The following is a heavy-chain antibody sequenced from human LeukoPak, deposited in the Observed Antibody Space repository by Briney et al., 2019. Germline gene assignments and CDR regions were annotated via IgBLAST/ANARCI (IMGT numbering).Heavy chain of an antibody. J-gene: IGHJ4*02. V-gene: IGHV3-48*02. CDR1: GFTFNTHD. CDR3: ARDLLLAY. D-gene: IGHD2-21*01. Sequence: GGSLRLSCAASGFTFNTHDMNWVRQAPGKGLEWVSYISTSSSAIYYADSVKGRFTVSRDNAKNLLYLQMNSLRDEDTAVYYCARDLLLAYWGQGSLVTASS. CDR2: ISTSSSAI.